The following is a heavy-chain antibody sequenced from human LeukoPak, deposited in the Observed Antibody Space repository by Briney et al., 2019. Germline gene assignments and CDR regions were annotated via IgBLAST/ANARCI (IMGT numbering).Heavy chain of an antibody. V-gene: IGHV4-59*01. CDR1: GGSISSYY. D-gene: IGHD2-2*01. Sequence: SETLSLTCTVSGGSISSYYWSWIRQPPGKGLEWIGYIYYSGSTNYNPSLKSRVTISVDTSKNQFSLKLSSVTAADTAVYYCAKAGVVPAAIDYYYYYYMDVWGKGTTVTVSS. CDR3: AKAGVVPAAIDYYYYYYMDV. J-gene: IGHJ6*03. CDR2: IYYSGST.